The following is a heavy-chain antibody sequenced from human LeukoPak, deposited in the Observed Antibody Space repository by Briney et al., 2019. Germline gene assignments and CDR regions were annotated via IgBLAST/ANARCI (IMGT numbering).Heavy chain of an antibody. CDR3: AKSGSGWYGEGVDY. D-gene: IGHD6-19*01. CDR1: GFTFDDYA. J-gene: IGHJ4*02. CDR2: ISWNSGSI. Sequence: GGSLRLSCTASGFTFDDYAMHWVRQAPGKGLEWVSGISWNSGSIVYADSVKGRFTISRDNAKNSLYLQMNSLRVEDMALYYCAKSGSGWYGEGVDYLGKGTLVTVSS. V-gene: IGHV3-9*03.